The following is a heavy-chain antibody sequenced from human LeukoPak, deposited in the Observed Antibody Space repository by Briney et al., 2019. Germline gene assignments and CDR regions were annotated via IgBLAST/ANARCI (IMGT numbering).Heavy chain of an antibody. CDR1: GFTFGSYA. J-gene: IGHJ4*02. CDR2: ICGSGST. CDR3: AIDSSGLDY. D-gene: IGHD6-19*01. V-gene: IGHV3-23*01. Sequence: GGSLRLSCVASGFTFGSYAMNWVRQAPGKGLEWVSGICGSGSTYYTNSVKGRFTISRDNSKNTLYLQMNSLRADDTAVYYCAIDSSGLDYWGQGTLVTVSS.